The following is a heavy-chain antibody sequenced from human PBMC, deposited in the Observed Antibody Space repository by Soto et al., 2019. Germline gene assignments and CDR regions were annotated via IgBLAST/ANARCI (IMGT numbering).Heavy chain of an antibody. CDR1: GFTFSSYA. D-gene: IGHD3-3*01. Sequence: GGSLRLSCAASGFTFSSYAMHWVRQAPGKGLEWVAVISYDGSNKYYADSVKGRFTIPRDNSKNTLYLQMNSLRAEDTAVYYCASRYYDFWSGYYLRWGGDAFDIWGQGTMVTVSS. CDR3: ASRYYDFWSGYYLRWGGDAFDI. V-gene: IGHV3-30-3*01. J-gene: IGHJ3*02. CDR2: ISYDGSNK.